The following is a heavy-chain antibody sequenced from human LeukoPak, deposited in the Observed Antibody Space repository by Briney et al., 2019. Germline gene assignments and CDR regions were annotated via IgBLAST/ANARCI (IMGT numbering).Heavy chain of an antibody. CDR2: ISSSSSYI. Sequence: GGSLRLSCAASGFTFSSYSMNWVRQAPGKGLEWVSSISSSSSYIYYADSVKGRFTISRDNAKNSLYLQMNSLRAEDTAVYYCARVGYGDYGYFDLWGRGTLVTVSS. D-gene: IGHD4-17*01. CDR3: ARVGYGDYGYFDL. J-gene: IGHJ2*01. CDR1: GFTFSSYS. V-gene: IGHV3-21*01.